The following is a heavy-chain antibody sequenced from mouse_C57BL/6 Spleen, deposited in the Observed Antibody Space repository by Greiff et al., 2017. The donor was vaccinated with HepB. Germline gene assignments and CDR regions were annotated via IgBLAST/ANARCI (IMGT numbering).Heavy chain of an antibody. CDR2: ISYDGSN. Sequence: EVQLVESGPGLVKPSQSLSLTCSVTGYSITSGYYWNWIRQFPGNKLEWMGYISYDGSNNYNPSLKNRISITRDTSKNQFFLKLNSVTTEDTATYYCARDITTVVAHVDYAMDYWGQGTSVTVSS. V-gene: IGHV3-6*01. D-gene: IGHD1-1*01. CDR3: ARDITTVVAHVDYAMDY. J-gene: IGHJ4*01. CDR1: GYSITSGYY.